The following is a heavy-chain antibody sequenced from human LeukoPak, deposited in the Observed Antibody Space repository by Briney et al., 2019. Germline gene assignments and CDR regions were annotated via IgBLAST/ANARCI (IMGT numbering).Heavy chain of an antibody. CDR3: ASTNKDIVVVPAAPHYYYYYYMDV. V-gene: IGHV4-59*01. D-gene: IGHD2-2*01. CDR1: GGSISSYY. CDR2: IYYSGST. J-gene: IGHJ6*03. Sequence: PSETLSLTCTVSGGSISSYYWSWIRQSPGKGLEWIGYIYYSGSTNYNPSLKSRVTISVDTSKNQFSLKLSSVTAADTAVYYCASTNKDIVVVPAAPHYYYYYYMDVWGKGTTVTVSS.